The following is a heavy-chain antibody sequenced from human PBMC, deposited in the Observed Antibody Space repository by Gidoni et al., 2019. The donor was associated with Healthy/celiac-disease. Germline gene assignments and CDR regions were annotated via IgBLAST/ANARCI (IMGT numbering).Heavy chain of an antibody. J-gene: IGHJ4*02. Sequence: QVQLVESGGGVVQPGRSLRLSCAASGFTFSSYGMHWVRQAPGKGLEWVAVISYDGSNKYYAYSVKGRFTISRDNSKNTLYLQMNSLRAEDTAVYYCARERGATITWFDFDYWGQGTLVTVSS. CDR2: ISYDGSNK. D-gene: IGHD5-12*01. CDR3: ARERGATITWFDFDY. CDR1: GFTFSSYG. V-gene: IGHV3-30*03.